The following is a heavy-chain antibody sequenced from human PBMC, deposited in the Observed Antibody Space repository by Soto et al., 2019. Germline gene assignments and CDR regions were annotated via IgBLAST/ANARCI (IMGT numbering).Heavy chain of an antibody. Sequence: EVQLVESGGGLVKPGGSLRLSCAASGFTFSSYSMNWVRQAPGKGLEWVSSISSSSSYIYYADSVKGRFTISRDNAKNSLELQMTSLRAEDTALYYCARTIVGATGSPAPDYWGQGTLVTLSS. CDR3: ARTIVGATGSPAPDY. J-gene: IGHJ4*02. CDR1: GFTFSSYS. CDR2: ISSSSSYI. V-gene: IGHV3-21*01. D-gene: IGHD1-26*01.